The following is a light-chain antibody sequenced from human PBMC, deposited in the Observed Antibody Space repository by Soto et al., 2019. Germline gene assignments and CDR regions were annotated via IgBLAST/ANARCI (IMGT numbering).Light chain of an antibody. CDR3: QQYAESPPT. CDR2: GGS. V-gene: IGKV3-20*01. CDR1: QSVSSSY. Sequence: EIVLTQSPGTLSLSPGETAILSCRASQSVSSSYLAWYQQKPGQAHRLLIYGGSSRATGIPDRFSGGGSGTDFTLTISRLEPEDFAVYLCQQYAESPPTFGPGTKVDIK. J-gene: IGKJ3*01.